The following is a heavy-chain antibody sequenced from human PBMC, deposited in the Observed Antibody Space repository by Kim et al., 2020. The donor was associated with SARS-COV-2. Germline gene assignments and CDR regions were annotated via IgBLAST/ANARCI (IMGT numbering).Heavy chain of an antibody. J-gene: IGHJ4*02. CDR3: ARGRITIFGVVTEFDY. V-gene: IGHV4-31*02. Sequence: SRKSRVTMSVDTSKTQFSLTLSSVTAADTAVYYCARGRITIFGVVTEFDYWGQGTLVTVSS. D-gene: IGHD3-3*01.